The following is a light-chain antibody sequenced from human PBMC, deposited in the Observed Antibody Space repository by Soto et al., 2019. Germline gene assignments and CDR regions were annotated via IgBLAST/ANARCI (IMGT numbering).Light chain of an antibody. J-gene: IGKJ2*01. V-gene: IGKV1-5*03. Sequence: DVQMTQSPSTLSASVGDRVTITCRASQSISSLLAWYQQKPGKAPKLLIYKESSLESGVPSRFSGSGSGTEFTLTITSLQPYYCATYSNKQYNSWYTFDQGTKLAIK. CDR2: KES. CDR1: QSISSL. CDR3: KQYNSWYT.